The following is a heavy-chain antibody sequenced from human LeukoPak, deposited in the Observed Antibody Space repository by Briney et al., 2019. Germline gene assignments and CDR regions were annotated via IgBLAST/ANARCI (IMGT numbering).Heavy chain of an antibody. CDR1: GYIFTNYW. D-gene: IGHD1-26*01. V-gene: IGHV5-51*01. CDR2: IYPGNSDN. J-gene: IGHJ3*02. Sequence: GESLKISCKGFGYIFTNYWIGWVRQMPGKGLEWMGVIYPGNSDNKSFQGQFTISADKSISTAYLRWSSLKASDTAMYYCARVHSGSYLRAFDIWGQGTMVTVSS. CDR3: ARVHSGSYLRAFDI.